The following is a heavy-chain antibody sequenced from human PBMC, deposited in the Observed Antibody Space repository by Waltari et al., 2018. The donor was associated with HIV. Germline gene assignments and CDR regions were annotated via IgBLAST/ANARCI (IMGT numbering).Heavy chain of an antibody. CDR2: ISSSTTI. D-gene: IGHD6-6*01. V-gene: IGHV3-48*04. CDR3: ARERFGSSYFGY. Sequence: EVQLVESGGGLVQPGGSLRLSCAASGFTFSSYAMNWVRQAPGKGLEWFSYISSSTTINYADSVKGRFTISRDNAKNLLYLQMSSLRAEDTAVYFCARERFGSSYFGYWGQGTLVTVSS. J-gene: IGHJ4*02. CDR1: GFTFSSYA.